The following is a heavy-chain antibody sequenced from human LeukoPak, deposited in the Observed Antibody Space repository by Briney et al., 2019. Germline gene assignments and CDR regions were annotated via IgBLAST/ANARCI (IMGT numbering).Heavy chain of an antibody. D-gene: IGHD5-18*01. J-gene: IGHJ4*02. Sequence: GGSLRLSCAASGFTFSNYAMSWVRQAPGKGLEWVSGISGSGGTTYYADSVKDRFTISRGNFNNTLYLQMNRLRAEDTAVYYCAKRIQSAMATGYWGQGTLLTVSS. CDR2: ISGSGGTT. V-gene: IGHV3-23*01. CDR3: AKRIQSAMATGY. CDR1: GFTFSNYA.